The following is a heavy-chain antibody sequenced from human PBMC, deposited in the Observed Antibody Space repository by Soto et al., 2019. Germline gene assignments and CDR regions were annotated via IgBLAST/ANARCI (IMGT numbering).Heavy chain of an antibody. CDR3: VRYYSTPQYPFAF. D-gene: IGHD4-4*01. Sequence: SETLSLTCTVSGGSISSGGSYWGWIRQPPGKGLEWIGYIYYSGNTYFNPSLKSRVTLSVDTSKNQFSLNLSSVTAADTAVYYCVRYYSTPQYPFAFRSQRSLVTVSS. CDR2: IYYSGNT. V-gene: IGHV4-30-4*01. CDR1: GGSISSGGSY. J-gene: IGHJ4*02.